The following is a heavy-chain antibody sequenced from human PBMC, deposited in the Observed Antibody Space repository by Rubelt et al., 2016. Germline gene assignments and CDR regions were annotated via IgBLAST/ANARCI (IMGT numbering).Heavy chain of an antibody. CDR3: ARVSGWYRAPGQDFDY. D-gene: IGHD6-19*01. Sequence: QVQLQQWGAGLLKPSETLSLTCAVYGGSFSGYYWSWIRQPPGKGLEWIGEINHSGSTNCNPSRKSRVTISVDTSKNQFSLKLSSVTAADTAVYYCARVSGWYRAPGQDFDYWGQGTLVTVSS. CDR1: GGSFSGYY. V-gene: IGHV4-34*01. CDR2: INHSGST. J-gene: IGHJ4*02.